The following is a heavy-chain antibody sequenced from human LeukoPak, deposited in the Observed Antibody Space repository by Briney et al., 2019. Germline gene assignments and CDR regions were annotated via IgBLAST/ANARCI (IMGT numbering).Heavy chain of an antibody. CDR3: AKDPYPYGWGRNAFDI. V-gene: IGHV3-23*01. CDR1: GFPFSSYA. Sequence: GGSLSLSCAASGFPFSSYAMSWVRQAPGKGLEWVSAISGSGGSTYYADSVKGRFTISRDNSKNTLYLQMNSLRAEDTAVYDCAKDPYPYGWGRNAFDIWGLGTMVTVSS. D-gene: IGHD3-10*01. CDR2: ISGSGGST. J-gene: IGHJ3*02.